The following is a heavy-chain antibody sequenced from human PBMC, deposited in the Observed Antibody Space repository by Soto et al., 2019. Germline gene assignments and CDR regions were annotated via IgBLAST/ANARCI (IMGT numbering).Heavy chain of an antibody. CDR3: AKGANFGVIISHFDY. CDR1: GFTFSIYG. Sequence: GGSLRLSCAASGFTFSIYGMSWARQAPGKGLEWVAAIDGSGDTTYADSVKGRFTISRDNSKNTLHLQINGLRAEDTALYYCAKGANFGVIISHFDYWGQGTLVTVSS. CDR2: IDGSGDTT. D-gene: IGHD3-3*01. J-gene: IGHJ4*02. V-gene: IGHV3-23*01.